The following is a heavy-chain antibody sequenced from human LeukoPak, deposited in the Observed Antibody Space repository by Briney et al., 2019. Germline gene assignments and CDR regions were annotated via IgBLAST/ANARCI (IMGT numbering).Heavy chain of an antibody. D-gene: IGHD3-22*01. CDR2: IYYSGST. CDR3: ASYSYYYDSSGYFL. V-gene: IGHV4-39*01. CDR1: GGSISSSSYY. Sequence: SETLSLTCTVSGGSISSSSYYWGWIRQPPGKGLEWIGSIYYSGSTYYNPSLKSRVTISVDTPKNQFSLKLSSVTAADTAVYYCASYSYYYDSSGYFLWGQGTLVTVSS. J-gene: IGHJ4*02.